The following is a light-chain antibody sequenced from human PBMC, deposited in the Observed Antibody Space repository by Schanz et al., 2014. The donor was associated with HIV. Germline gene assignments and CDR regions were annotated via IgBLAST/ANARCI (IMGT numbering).Light chain of an antibody. CDR1: QTIGRL. CDR3: QQYDHRSFT. CDR2: QAS. Sequence: DIQMTQSPSTVSTSVGDRVTITCRASQTIGRLLAWYQQKPGRAPNLLIYQASILETGVPSRFSGSGSGTEFTLTISSLQPEDFATYYCQQYDHRSFTFGQGTKLEI. V-gene: IGKV1-5*03. J-gene: IGKJ2*01.